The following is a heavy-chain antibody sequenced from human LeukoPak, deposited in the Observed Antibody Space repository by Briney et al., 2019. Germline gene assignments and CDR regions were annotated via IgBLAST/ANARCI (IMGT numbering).Heavy chain of an antibody. V-gene: IGHV1-69*10. Sequence: GASVKVSCKASGVTFSSYTISWVRQAPGQGLEWMGRIIPILGIANYAQKFQGRVTITADKSTSTAYMELSSLRSEDTAVYYCARVHYYDSTDPLYYFDYWGQGTLVTVSS. CDR3: ARVHYYDSTDPLYYFDY. CDR2: IIPILGIA. D-gene: IGHD3-22*01. J-gene: IGHJ4*02. CDR1: GVTFSSYT.